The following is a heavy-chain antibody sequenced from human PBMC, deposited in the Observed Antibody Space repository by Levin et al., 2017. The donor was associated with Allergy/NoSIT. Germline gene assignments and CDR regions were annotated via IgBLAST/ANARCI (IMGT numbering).Heavy chain of an antibody. Sequence: WGSLRLSCAASGFTFSSYWMSWVRQAPGKGLEWVANINQDGTEKDYVDSVKGRFTISRDNAKNSLYLQMNSLRAADTAVYHCARGRAVVVVATQYFDYWGQGTLVTVSS. CDR1: GFTFSSYW. CDR2: INQDGTEK. J-gene: IGHJ4*02. CDR3: ARGRAVVVVATQYFDY. D-gene: IGHD2-15*01. V-gene: IGHV3-7*01.